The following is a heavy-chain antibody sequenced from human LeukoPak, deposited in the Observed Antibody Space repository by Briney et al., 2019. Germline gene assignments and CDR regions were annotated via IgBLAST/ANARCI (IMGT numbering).Heavy chain of an antibody. CDR1: GYTFTSYG. V-gene: IGHV1-18*01. CDR2: ISAYNGNT. J-gene: IGHJ4*02. D-gene: IGHD5-24*01. Sequence: GASVKVSCKASGYTFTSYGISWVRQAPGQGREWMGWISAYNGNTNYAQKLQGRVTMTTDTSTSTAYMELRSLRSDDTAVYYCARDPQDGYNYFVNLDYWGQGTLVTVSS. CDR3: ARDPQDGYNYFVNLDY.